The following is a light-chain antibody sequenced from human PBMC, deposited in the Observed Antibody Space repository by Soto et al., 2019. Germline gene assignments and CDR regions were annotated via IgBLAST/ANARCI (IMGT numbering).Light chain of an antibody. CDR1: QGISSD. V-gene: IGKV1-9*01. J-gene: IGKJ1*01. Sequence: IQLTQSPSSLSVSVGDRLTITCRASQGISSDLAWYQQKPGKAPRLLIYAASTLQSGVPSRFSGSGSATGFTLTISSLQPEDFATYYCQQLNSYPPTFGQGTKVEIK. CDR3: QQLNSYPPT. CDR2: AAS.